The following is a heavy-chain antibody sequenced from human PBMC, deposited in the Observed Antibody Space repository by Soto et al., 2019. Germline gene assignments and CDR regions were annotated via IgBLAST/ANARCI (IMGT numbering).Heavy chain of an antibody. CDR2: ISGDNNYI. CDR3: ARGRTCTGASCDGGGDY. D-gene: IGHD2-15*01. Sequence: EVQLVESGGGLVKPGGSLRLSCAASGFTFSDYSMNWMRQAPGKGLEWVASISGDNNYIYYRDSVEGRFTISRDNAKNSLYLQMTSLGAENAAVYYCARGRTCTGASCDGGGDYWGQGTLVTVSS. V-gene: IGHV3-21*02. CDR1: GFTFSDYS. J-gene: IGHJ4*02.